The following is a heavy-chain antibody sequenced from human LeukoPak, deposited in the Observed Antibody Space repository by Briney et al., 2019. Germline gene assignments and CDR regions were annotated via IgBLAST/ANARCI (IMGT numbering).Heavy chain of an antibody. CDR2: INTRGNT. Sequence: SQTLSLTCTVSGGSLSRRSYYWSWIRQPAGKRVEWIGRINTRGNTNYNPSLKSRVTISLDTSKNQFSLRLSSVTAADTAVYYCTRDDYGGNWYFDLWGRGTLVTVSS. CDR1: GGSLSRRSYY. J-gene: IGHJ2*01. CDR3: TRDDYGGNWYFDL. D-gene: IGHD4-17*01. V-gene: IGHV4-61*02.